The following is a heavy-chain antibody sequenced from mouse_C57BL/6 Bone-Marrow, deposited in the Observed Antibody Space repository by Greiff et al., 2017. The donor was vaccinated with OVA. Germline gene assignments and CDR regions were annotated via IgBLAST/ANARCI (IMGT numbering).Heavy chain of an antibody. Sequence: QVQLQQSGAELVKPGASVKLSCKASGYTFTEYTIHWVKQRSGQGLEWIGWFYPGSGSIKYNEKFKDKATLTADKSSSTVYMVLSRLTSEDSAVYYCAGHERGNWDLRDYFDYWGQGTTLTVSS. J-gene: IGHJ2*01. D-gene: IGHD4-1*01. CDR3: AGHERGNWDLRDYFDY. CDR2: FYPGSGSI. V-gene: IGHV1-62-2*01. CDR1: GYTFTEYT.